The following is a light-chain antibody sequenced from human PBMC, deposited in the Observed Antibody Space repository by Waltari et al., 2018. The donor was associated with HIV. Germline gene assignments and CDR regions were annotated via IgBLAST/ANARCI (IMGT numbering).Light chain of an antibody. Sequence: YVVTQTPSLSAAPGQMDRITRAGDDIGSESRHWSQPQPGQAHVLVVYDARDRPSGIPERFTGSNSGNTATLTITRVEAGDEADDYGQVWESGGDIVFFGGGTKLTVL. CDR1: DIGSES. V-gene: IGLV3-21*02. CDR2: DAR. CDR3: QVWESGGDIVF. J-gene: IGLJ2*01.